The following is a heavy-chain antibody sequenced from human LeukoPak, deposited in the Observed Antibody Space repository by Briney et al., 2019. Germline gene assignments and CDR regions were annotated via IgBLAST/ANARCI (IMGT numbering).Heavy chain of an antibody. Sequence: SETLSLTCTVYGDSISSYYWSWIQQPPGKGLEWIGYIYYSGSTNYNPSLKSRVTISVDTSKNQFSLKLSSVTAADTAVYYCARAGGEWLVKGYFDLWGRGTLVTVSS. CDR1: GDSISSYY. D-gene: IGHD6-19*01. V-gene: IGHV4-59*01. CDR2: IYYSGST. J-gene: IGHJ2*01. CDR3: ARAGGEWLVKGYFDL.